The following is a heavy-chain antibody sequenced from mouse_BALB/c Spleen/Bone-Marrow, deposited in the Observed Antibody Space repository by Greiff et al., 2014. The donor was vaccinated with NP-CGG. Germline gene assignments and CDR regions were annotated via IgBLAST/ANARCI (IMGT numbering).Heavy chain of an antibody. CDR1: GFTFSTYA. J-gene: IGHJ3*01. D-gene: IGHD1-1*01. V-gene: IGHV5-9-4*01. CDR2: ISSGGSYT. CDR3: ARDGYGSSD. Sequence: EVQVVESGGVLVKPGGSLKLSCAASGFTFSTYAMSWVRQSPEKRLEWVAEISSGGSYTYYPDTVTGRFTISRDKAKNTLYLEMRSLRSEDTAMYYCARDGYGSSDWGQGTLVTVSA.